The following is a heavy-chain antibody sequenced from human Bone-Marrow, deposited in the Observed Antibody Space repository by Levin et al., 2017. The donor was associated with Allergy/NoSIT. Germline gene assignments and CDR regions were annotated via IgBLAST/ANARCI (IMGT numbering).Heavy chain of an antibody. J-gene: IGHJ4*02. CDR1: GFTVSSNY. CDR2: IYSEGTT. D-gene: IGHD2-8*02. CDR3: ARDGGVQVGGDY. V-gene: IGHV3-66*01. Sequence: GGSLRLSCVASGFTVSSNYMRWVRQAPGKGLEWVSLIYSEGTTDYADSVKGRFTISRDKSKYTLYLQMNSLRVEDTAVYYCARDGGVQVGGDYVGQGTLVTVSS.